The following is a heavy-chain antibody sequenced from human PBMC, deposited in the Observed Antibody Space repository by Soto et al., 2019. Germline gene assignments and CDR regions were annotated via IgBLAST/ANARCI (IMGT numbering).Heavy chain of an antibody. J-gene: IGHJ6*02. CDR2: AYYRSQWYY. V-gene: IGHV6-1*01. CDR1: GDSVSSNSAA. Sequence: PSQTLSLTCAISGDSVSSNSAAWNWIRQSPSRGLEWLGRAYYRSQWYYDSAVSVRSRITVIPDTSKNQFSLQLNSVTPEDTAVYYCPKQNGDSRTYTGMDVWGQGTTVTVSS. D-gene: IGHD2-2*02. CDR3: PKQNGDSRTYTGMDV.